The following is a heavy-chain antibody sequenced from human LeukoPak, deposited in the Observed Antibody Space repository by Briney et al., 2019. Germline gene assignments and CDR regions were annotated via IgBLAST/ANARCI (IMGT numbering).Heavy chain of an antibody. D-gene: IGHD1-26*01. CDR3: AREVGARDWFDP. CDR1: GGTFSSYT. J-gene: IGHJ5*02. Sequence: SVKVSCKASGGTFSSYTISWVRQAPGQGLEWMGRIIPIFGTANYAQKFQGRVTITTDESTSTAYMELSSLRSEDTAVYYCAREVGARDWFDPWGQGTLVTVSS. V-gene: IGHV1-69*05. CDR2: IIPIFGTA.